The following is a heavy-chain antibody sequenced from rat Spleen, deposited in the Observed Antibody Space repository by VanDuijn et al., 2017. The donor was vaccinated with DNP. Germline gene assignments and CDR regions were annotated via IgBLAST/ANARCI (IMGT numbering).Heavy chain of an antibody. Sequence: EVQLVESGGKLVQPGNSLKVSCAASGFTFSDYNMAWVRQAPKKGLEWVTTIIYDGSRTYCRDSVKGRFTISRDNAKSTLYLQMDSLRSEDTATYYCTTFEGTNAWGQGTSVTVSS. CDR2: IIYDGSRT. J-gene: IGHJ4*01. CDR1: GFTFSDYN. CDR3: TTFEGTNA. D-gene: IGHD1-11*01. V-gene: IGHV5S10*01.